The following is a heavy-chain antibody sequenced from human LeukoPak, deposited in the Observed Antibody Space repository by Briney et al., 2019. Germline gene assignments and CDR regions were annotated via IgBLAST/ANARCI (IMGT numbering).Heavy chain of an antibody. Sequence: GGSLRLSCAASGFTFSSYAMSWVRQAPGKGLEWVSTISGSGGSTYYADSVKGRFTISRDNSKNTLYLQMNSLRAEDTAVYYCARAGRYSSSWTLGYYYYYGMDVWGQGTTVTVSS. D-gene: IGHD6-13*01. V-gene: IGHV3-23*01. J-gene: IGHJ6*02. CDR2: ISGSGGST. CDR1: GFTFSSYA. CDR3: ARAGRYSSSWTLGYYYYYGMDV.